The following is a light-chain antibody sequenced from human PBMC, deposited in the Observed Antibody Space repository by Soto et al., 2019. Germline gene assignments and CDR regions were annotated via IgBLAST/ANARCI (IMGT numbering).Light chain of an antibody. CDR3: QQSYSSPRT. CDR1: QSIRRS. Sequence: DIQMTQSPSSLSASVADRVTITCLASQSIRRSLNWYQQKPGKAPKLLIYAASSLQSGVPSRFSGSGYGTDFTLTITSLQSEDFAIYYCQQSYSSPRTLGQGTKVDIK. J-gene: IGKJ1*01. CDR2: AAS. V-gene: IGKV1-39*01.